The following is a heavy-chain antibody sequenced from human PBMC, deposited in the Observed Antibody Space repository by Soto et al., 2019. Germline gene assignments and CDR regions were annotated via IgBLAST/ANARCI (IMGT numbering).Heavy chain of an antibody. V-gene: IGHV1-18*01. CDR2: ISAYNGNT. Sequence: ASVKVSCKASGYTFTSYGISWVRQAPGQGLEWMGWISAYNGNTNYAQKLQGRVTMTTDTSTSTAYMELRSLRSDDTAVYYCARDPTVRAYNWFDPWGQGTLVTVSS. CDR1: GYTFTSYG. J-gene: IGHJ5*02. D-gene: IGHD3-10*01. CDR3: ARDPTVRAYNWFDP.